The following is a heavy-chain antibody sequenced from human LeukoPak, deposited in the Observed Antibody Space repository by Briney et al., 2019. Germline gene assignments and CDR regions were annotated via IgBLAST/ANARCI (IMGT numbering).Heavy chain of an antibody. CDR3: ARGGLGYCSGGSCSHEYFQH. CDR1: GGSFSGYY. CDR2: INHSGST. V-gene: IGHV4-34*01. Sequence: PSETLSLTCAVYGGSFSGYYWSWIRQPPGKGLGWIGEINHSGSTNYNPSLKSRVTISLDTSKNQFSLKLSSVTAADTAVYYCARGGLGYCSGGSCSHEYFQHWGQGTLVTVSS. J-gene: IGHJ1*01. D-gene: IGHD2-15*01.